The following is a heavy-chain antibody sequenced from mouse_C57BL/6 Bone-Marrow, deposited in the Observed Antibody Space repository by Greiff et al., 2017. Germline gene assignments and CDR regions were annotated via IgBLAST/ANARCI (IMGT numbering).Heavy chain of an antibody. D-gene: IGHD5-1*01. V-gene: IGHV1-50*01. CDR3: VRSSTFFYYFDY. CDR1: GYTFTSYW. J-gene: IGHJ2*01. CDR2: IDPSDSYT. Sequence: QVQLQQPGAELVKPGASVKLSCKASGYTFTSYWMQWVKQRPGQGLEWIGEIDPSDSYTNYNQKFKGKATLTVEKSSNTVYLELSRLTSDDSAVYYCVRSSTFFYYFDYWGQGTTLTVSS.